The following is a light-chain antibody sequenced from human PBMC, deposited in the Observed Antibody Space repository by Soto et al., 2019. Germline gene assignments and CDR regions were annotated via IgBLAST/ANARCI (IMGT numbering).Light chain of an antibody. CDR2: DVS. Sequence: EIVLTQSPATLSLSPGERATLSCRASQSVDGYVAWFQQKPGQAPSLLIYDVSNSAVGVPARFSGSGSGTDYTLTITSLEPEDFAVYYCQQRRDWPLNVGGGTKVE. CDR1: QSVDGY. J-gene: IGKJ4*01. CDR3: QQRRDWPLN. V-gene: IGKV3-11*01.